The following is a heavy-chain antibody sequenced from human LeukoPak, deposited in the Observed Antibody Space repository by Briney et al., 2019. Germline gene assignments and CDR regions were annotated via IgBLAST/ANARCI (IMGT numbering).Heavy chain of an antibody. J-gene: IGHJ4*02. CDR1: GFTFSSYW. CDR2: IKQDGSAK. V-gene: IGHV3-7*01. Sequence: GGSLRLSCAASGFTFSSYWMSWVRQAPGKGLEWVANIKQDGSAKYYVDSVKGRFTISRDNAKNSLYLQMNSLRAEDTAVYYCARDQVPYYFDYWGQGTLVTVSS. CDR3: ARDQVPYYFDY.